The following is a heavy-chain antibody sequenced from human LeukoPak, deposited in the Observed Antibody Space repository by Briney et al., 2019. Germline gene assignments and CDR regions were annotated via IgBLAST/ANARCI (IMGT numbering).Heavy chain of an antibody. V-gene: IGHV4-59*02. CDR2: IHHTGNT. Sequence: FETPSLTCTVSGGSVTGYYWSWIRQPPGKGLEWIGYIHHTGNTKNNPSLESRVTMSVDTSNNQLSLRLSSVTAADTAVYYCARDQGSSLGMDVWGQGTMVTVSS. CDR1: GGSVTGYY. CDR3: ARDQGSSLGMDV. D-gene: IGHD6-13*01. J-gene: IGHJ6*02.